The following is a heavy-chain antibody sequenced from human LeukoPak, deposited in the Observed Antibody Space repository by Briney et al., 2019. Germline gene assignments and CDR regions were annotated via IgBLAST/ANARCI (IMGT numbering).Heavy chain of an antibody. J-gene: IGHJ4*02. CDR1: GFTFSAYW. CDR3: VRAWHYSDF. V-gene: IGHV3-74*01. Sequence: GGSLRLSCAASGFTFSAYWMHWVRQAPGKGLVWVSRINTDGGSIRYADSVKGRFTISRDNAKNTVHLQMNSLRAEDTAVYYCVRAWHYSDFWGQGTLVTVSS. CDR2: INTDGGSI. D-gene: IGHD2-21*01.